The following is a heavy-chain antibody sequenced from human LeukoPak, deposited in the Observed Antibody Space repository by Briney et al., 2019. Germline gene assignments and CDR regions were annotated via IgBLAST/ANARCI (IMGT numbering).Heavy chain of an antibody. V-gene: IGHV4-30-2*01. CDR1: GGSISSGGYS. CDR2: IYHSRST. J-gene: IGHJ4*02. D-gene: IGHD6-13*01. Sequence: SETLSLTCAVSGGSISSGGYSWSWIRQPPGKGLEWIGYIYHSRSTYYNPSLKSRVTISVDRSKNQFSLKLSPVTAADTAVYYCARGIAAAGTWYFDYWGQGTLVTVSS. CDR3: ARGIAAAGTWYFDY.